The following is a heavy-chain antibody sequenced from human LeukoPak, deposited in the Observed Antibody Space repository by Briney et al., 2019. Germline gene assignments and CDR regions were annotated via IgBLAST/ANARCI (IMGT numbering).Heavy chain of an antibody. CDR2: INPSGGST. CDR1: GYTFTSYY. D-gene: IGHD3-3*01. J-gene: IGHJ5*02. CDR3: ARDQGVTIFGVPYNWFDP. Sequence: ASVKVSCKASGYTFTSYYMHWVRQAPGQGPEWMGIINPSGGSTSYAQKFQGRVTMTRDTSTSTVYMELSSLRSEDTAVYYCARDQGVTIFGVPYNWFDPWGQGTLVTVSS. V-gene: IGHV1-46*01.